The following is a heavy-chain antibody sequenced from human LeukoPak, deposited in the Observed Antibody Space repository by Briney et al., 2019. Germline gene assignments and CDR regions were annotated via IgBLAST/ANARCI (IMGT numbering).Heavy chain of an antibody. D-gene: IGHD2-21*01. V-gene: IGHV4-59*08. J-gene: IGHJ4*02. CDR3: ARLFGGADVIPGAVHLHSFDI. CDR1: GGSISGSY. CDR2: IYYRGTT. Sequence: SETLSLTCAVSGGSISGSYWSWLRQPPGKGLEWIGYIYYRGTTNYNPALKSRVTISVDASKNQFSLKLSSVSAADTALYYCARLFGGADVIPGAVHLHSFDIWGQGTPVTVSS.